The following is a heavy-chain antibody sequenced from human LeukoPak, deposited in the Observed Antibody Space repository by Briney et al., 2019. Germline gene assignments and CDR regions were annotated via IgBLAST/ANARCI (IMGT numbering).Heavy chain of an antibody. CDR2: ISAYNGNT. V-gene: IGHV1-18*01. Sequence: ASVKVSCKASGYTFISYGISWVRQAPGQGLEWMGWISAYNGNTNYAQKFQGRVTMTTDTSTSTAYMELRSLRSDDTAVYYCARGEVGGSYGIAFDHWGQGTLVTVSS. CDR1: GYTFISYG. CDR3: ARGEVGGSYGIAFDH. D-gene: IGHD1-26*01. J-gene: IGHJ4*02.